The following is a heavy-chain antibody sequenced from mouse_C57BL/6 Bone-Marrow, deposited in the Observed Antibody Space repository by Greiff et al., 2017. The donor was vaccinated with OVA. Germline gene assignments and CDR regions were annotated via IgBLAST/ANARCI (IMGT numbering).Heavy chain of an antibody. CDR1: GFTFSNYW. J-gene: IGHJ4*01. V-gene: IGHV6-3*01. CDR2: IRLKSDNYAT. D-gene: IGHD2-3*01. CDR3: TVYDGYPHYAMDY. Sequence: EVKLQESGGGLVQPGGSMKLSCVASGFTFSNYWMNWVRQSPEKGLEWVAQIRLKSDNYATHYAESVKGRFTISRDDSKSSVYLQMNNLRAEDTGIYYCTVYDGYPHYAMDYWGQGTSVTVSS.